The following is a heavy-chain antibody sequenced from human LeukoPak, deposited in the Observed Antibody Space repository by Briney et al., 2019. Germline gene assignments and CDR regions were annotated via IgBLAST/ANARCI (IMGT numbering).Heavy chain of an antibody. J-gene: IGHJ6*02. V-gene: IGHV1-18*01. Sequence: GASVKVSCKASGYTFTSYGISWVRQAPGQGLEWMGWISAYNGNTNYAQKLRGRVTMTTDTSTSTAYMELRSLRSDDTAVYYCARDQEVGATGYYGMDVWGQGTTVTVSS. CDR2: ISAYNGNT. CDR1: GYTFTSYG. D-gene: IGHD1-26*01. CDR3: ARDQEVGATGYYGMDV.